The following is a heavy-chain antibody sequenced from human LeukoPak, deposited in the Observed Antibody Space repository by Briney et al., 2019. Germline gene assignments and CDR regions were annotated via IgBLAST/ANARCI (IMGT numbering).Heavy chain of an antibody. J-gene: IGHJ4*02. CDR2: VTGSGDST. CDR3: AKLWPKAAMNYFDY. Sequence: PGGSLRLSCAASGFTFSSYAMSWVRQAPGKGLEWVSAVTGSGDSTYSADSVKGRFTISRDNSKNTLYLQMNSLRDEDTAVYYCAKLWPKAAMNYFDYWGQGTLVTVSS. D-gene: IGHD3-10*01. CDR1: GFTFSSYA. V-gene: IGHV3-23*01.